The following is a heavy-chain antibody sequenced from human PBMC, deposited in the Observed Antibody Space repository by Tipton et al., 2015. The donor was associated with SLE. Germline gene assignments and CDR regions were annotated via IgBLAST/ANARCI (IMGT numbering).Heavy chain of an antibody. J-gene: IGHJ5*02. V-gene: IGHV4-38-2*01. Sequence: TLSLTCAVSGYSISSGYYWGWFRQPPGKGLEWIATIYHSGSTYYSPSLKSRVTVSIDTYMNQFSLRLTSLTAADTAVYYCARHSALLAFDPWGQGTLVTVSS. CDR2: IYHSGST. CDR3: ARHSALLAFDP. CDR1: GYSISSGYY. D-gene: IGHD2/OR15-2a*01.